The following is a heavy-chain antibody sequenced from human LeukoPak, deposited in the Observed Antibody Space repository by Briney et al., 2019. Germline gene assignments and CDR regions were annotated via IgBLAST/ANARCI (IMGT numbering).Heavy chain of an antibody. CDR1: GYTFTGYY. CDR3: ARSDYYGSGSSKYYFDY. V-gene: IGHV1-2*02. D-gene: IGHD3-10*01. J-gene: IGHJ4*02. CDR2: INPNSGGT. Sequence: ASVKVSCKASGYTFTGYYMHWVRQAPGQGLEWMGWINPNSGGTNYAQKFQGRVTMTRDTSISTAYMELSKLRSDDTAVYYCARSDYYGSGSSKYYFDYWGQGTLVTVSS.